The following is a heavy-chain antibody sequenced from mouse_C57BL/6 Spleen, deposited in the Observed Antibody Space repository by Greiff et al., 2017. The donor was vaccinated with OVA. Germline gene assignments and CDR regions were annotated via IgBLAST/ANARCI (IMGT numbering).Heavy chain of an antibody. Sequence: EVMLVESGEGLVKPGGSLKLSCAASGFTFSSYAMSWVRQTPEKRLEWVAYISSGGDYIYYADTVKGRFTISRDNARNTLYLQMSSLKSEDTAMYYCTRYPVYSNYRYYAMDYWGQGTSVTVSS. J-gene: IGHJ4*01. V-gene: IGHV5-9-1*02. D-gene: IGHD2-5*01. CDR3: TRYPVYSNYRYYAMDY. CDR2: ISSGGDYI. CDR1: GFTFSSYA.